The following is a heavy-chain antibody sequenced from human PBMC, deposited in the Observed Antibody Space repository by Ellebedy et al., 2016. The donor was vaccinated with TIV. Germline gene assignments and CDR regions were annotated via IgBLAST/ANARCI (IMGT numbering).Heavy chain of an antibody. V-gene: IGHV3-23*01. CDR3: AKDMVFGDGKWEIDV. CDR1: GFTFNSYA. CDR2: ISNTGSRT. J-gene: IGHJ6*02. Sequence: PGGSLRLSCAASGFTFNSYAMSWVRQAPEKGLEWVSTISNTGSRTYYADSVEGRFIISRDNSKRTLFLQMNSLRAEDSAVYYCAKDMVFGDGKWEIDVWGQGTTVTVSS. D-gene: IGHD1-26*01.